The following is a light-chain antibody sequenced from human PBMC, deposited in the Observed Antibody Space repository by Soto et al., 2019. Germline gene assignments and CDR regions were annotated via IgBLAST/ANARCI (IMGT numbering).Light chain of an antibody. J-gene: IGKJ4*01. CDR1: QSGGRN. CDR2: GAS. V-gene: IGKV3-15*01. CDR3: QQYNQWPTLT. Sequence: EIVMTQSPAPLSVSPGERATLSCRASQSGGRNFAWYQQKPGQAPRLINYGASTRATGIPARFSGRRSGTDFTLTISSLQSEDGASYSCQQYNQWPTLTFCGGTKVESK.